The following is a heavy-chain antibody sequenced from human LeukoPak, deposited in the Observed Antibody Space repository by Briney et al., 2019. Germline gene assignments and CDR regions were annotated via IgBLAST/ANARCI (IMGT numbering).Heavy chain of an antibody. Sequence: GGSLRLSCAASGFTFNSFFLNWVRQAPGKGLEWVSSISSSTNYIYYTDSVKGRFTISRDDARNSVYLQMNSLRAEDSALYYCARVFAYASTWYPIDYWGQGTLVTVSS. V-gene: IGHV3-21*01. CDR2: ISSSTNYI. CDR3: ARVFAYASTWYPIDY. D-gene: IGHD6-13*01. J-gene: IGHJ4*02. CDR1: GFTFNSFF.